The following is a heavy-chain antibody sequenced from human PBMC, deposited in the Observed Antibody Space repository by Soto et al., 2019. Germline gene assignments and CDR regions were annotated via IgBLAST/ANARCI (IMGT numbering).Heavy chain of an antibody. V-gene: IGHV4-34*01. Sequence: SETLSLTCAVYGGSFSGYYWSWIRQPPGKGLEWIGEINHSGSTNYNPSLKSRVTISVDTSKNQFSLKLSSVTAADTAVYYCARNLGELSQNFDYWGQGTLVTVSS. CDR3: ARNLGELSQNFDY. D-gene: IGHD3-16*02. CDR1: GGSFSGYY. J-gene: IGHJ4*02. CDR2: INHSGST.